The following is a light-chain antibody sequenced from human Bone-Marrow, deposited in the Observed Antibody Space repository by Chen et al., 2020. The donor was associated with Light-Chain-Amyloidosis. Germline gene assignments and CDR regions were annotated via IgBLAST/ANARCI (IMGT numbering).Light chain of an antibody. Sequence: SYELPQPPSVSVSPGQTARIPCSGDDLPTKYAYWYQQQPGQAPVLVIQRDTERPSGISERFSGSSSGTTATLTISGVQAEDEADYHCQSADSSGTYEVIFGGGTKLTVL. CDR3: QSADSSGTYEVI. CDR1: DLPTKY. CDR2: RDT. J-gene: IGLJ2*01. V-gene: IGLV3-25*03.